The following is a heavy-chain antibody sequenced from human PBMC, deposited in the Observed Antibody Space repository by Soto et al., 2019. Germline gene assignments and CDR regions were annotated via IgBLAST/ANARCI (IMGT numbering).Heavy chain of an antibody. V-gene: IGHV3-30*18. J-gene: IGHJ6*02. CDR1: GFTFSSYG. D-gene: IGHD3-10*01. Sequence: GGSLRLSCGASGFTFSSYGMHWVRQAPGKGLEWVAVISYDGSNKYYADSVKGRFTISRDNSKNTLYLQMNSLRAEDTAVYYCAKDLEPAGSGMDVWGQGTTVTVSS. CDR2: ISYDGSNK. CDR3: AKDLEPAGSGMDV.